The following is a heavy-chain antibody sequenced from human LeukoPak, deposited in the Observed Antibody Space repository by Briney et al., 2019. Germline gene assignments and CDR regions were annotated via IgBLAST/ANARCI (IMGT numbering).Heavy chain of an antibody. CDR1: GFTFSSYV. Sequence: GGSLRVSCAASGFTFSSYVMYWVRQAPGKGLEWVAVISYDGSNKYYADSVKGRFTISRDNSKNTLYLQMNSLRAEDTAVYYCARNAKYYDFWSGYSSMDVWGQGTTVTVSS. CDR2: ISYDGSNK. CDR3: ARNAKYYDFWSGYSSMDV. J-gene: IGHJ6*02. V-gene: IGHV3-30-3*01. D-gene: IGHD3-3*01.